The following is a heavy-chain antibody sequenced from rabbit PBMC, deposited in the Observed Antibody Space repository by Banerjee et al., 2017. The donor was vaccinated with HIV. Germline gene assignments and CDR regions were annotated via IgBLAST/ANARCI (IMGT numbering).Heavy chain of an antibody. CDR3: ARAGYDDYGDYYDYFNL. CDR2: ISTSNGNT. D-gene: IGHD2-1*01. CDR1: GFSFSSSYW. J-gene: IGHJ4*01. V-gene: IGHV1S40*01. Sequence: QSLEESGGDLVKPGASLTLTCTASGFSFSSSYWICWVRQAPGKGLELIACISTSNGNTYYASWAKGRFTISSTSSTTVTLRMTSLTAADTATYFCARAGYDDYGDYYDYFNLWGQGTLVTVS.